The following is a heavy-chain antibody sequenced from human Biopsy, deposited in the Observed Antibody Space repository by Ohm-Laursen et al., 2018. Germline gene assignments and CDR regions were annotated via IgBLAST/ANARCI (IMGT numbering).Heavy chain of an antibody. D-gene: IGHD3-16*01. CDR1: GGSFSDDY. CDR3: ARGRNYIWGNEPWD. V-gene: IGHV4-34*01. CDR2: INHGGPT. Sequence: SETLSLTCGVYGGSFSDDYWTWIRQPPGKGLEWIGEINHGGPTKYYNPSLRSRASISKDTSKNQFSLRLTSVSAADTAVYYCARGRNYIWGNEPWDWGQGTLVTVSS. J-gene: IGHJ1*01.